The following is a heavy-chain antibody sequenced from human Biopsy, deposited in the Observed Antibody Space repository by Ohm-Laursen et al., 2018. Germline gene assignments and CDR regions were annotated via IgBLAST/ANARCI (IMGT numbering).Heavy chain of an antibody. Sequence: GTLSLTCAVSGGSISNNNYYWGWIRQPPGKGLEWIGSIFYRGSTHYKPSLKSRVNISVDTSKNQFSLKLNSVAAADTAVYYCARDYDTSGYYYVSWGQGTLVTVSS. D-gene: IGHD3-22*01. J-gene: IGHJ5*02. CDR1: GGSISNNNYY. V-gene: IGHV4-39*01. CDR3: ARDYDTSGYYYVS. CDR2: IFYRGST.